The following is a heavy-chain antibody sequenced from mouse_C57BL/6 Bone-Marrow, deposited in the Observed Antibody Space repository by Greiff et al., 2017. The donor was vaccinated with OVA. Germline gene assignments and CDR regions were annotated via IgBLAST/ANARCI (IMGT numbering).Heavy chain of an antibody. CDR2: INPSNGGT. J-gene: IGHJ3*01. CDR3: ARSYSGSGYPWVSY. D-gene: IGHD1-1*01. Sequence: QVQLQQPGTELVKPGASVKLSCKASGYTFTSYWMHWVRQRPGQGLDWIGNINPSNGGTTYNEKFKSKATLTVDKSSSTASMQLSSLTSEDSAVYYCARSYSGSGYPWVSYWGQGTLVTVSA. V-gene: IGHV1-53*01. CDR1: GYTFTSYW.